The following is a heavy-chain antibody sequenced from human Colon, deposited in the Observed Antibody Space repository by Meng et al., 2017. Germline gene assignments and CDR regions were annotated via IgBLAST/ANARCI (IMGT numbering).Heavy chain of an antibody. CDR3: AREDGSIGFTPAGQ. CDR2: ISKSGSS. CDR1: RGPISRTNW. J-gene: IGHJ1*01. D-gene: IGHD1-26*01. Sequence: LRVTRAGLAKPSGTLSLTWPVSRGPISRTNWLGWIPQPPGKGLEWSGEISKSGSSNYNPSLKSRVTMSLDKFKNHFFLNLSSVSAADTAVYYCAREDGSIGFTPAGQWGQGTLVTVSS. V-gene: IGHV4-4*02.